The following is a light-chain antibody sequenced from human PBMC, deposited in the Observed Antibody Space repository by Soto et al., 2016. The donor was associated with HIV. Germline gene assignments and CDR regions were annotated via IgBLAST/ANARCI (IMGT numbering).Light chain of an antibody. CDR2: SAS. CDR3: QQYYSTPPWT. Sequence: AIQMTQSPSSLSASVGDRVTITCRASQGIKNELGWYQQKPGKAPKLLIYSASSLGSGVPSRFSGSGSGTDFTLTISSLQPEDFATYYCQQYYSTPPWTFGQGTKVEIK. CDR1: QGIKNE. V-gene: IGKV1-6*01. J-gene: IGKJ1*01.